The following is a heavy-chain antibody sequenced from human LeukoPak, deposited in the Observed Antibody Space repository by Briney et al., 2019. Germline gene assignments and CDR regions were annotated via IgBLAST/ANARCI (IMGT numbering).Heavy chain of an antibody. J-gene: IGHJ3*02. D-gene: IGHD3-22*01. V-gene: IGHV1-46*01. CDR2: INPSGGST. CDR3: ARGLSIVVVSYDAFDI. Sequence: ASVKVSCKASGYTFTSYYMHWVRQAPGQGLEWMGIINPSGGSTSYAQKFQGRVTMTRDMSTSTVYMELSSLRSEDTAVYYCARGLSIVVVSYDAFDIWGQGTMVTVSS. CDR1: GYTFTSYY.